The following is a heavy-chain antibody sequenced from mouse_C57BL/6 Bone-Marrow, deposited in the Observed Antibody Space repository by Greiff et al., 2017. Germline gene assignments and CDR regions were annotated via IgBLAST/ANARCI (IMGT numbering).Heavy chain of an antibody. CDR1: GYTFTSYW. V-gene: IGHV1-69*01. CDR3: ARFGNYGGFAY. J-gene: IGHJ3*01. Sequence: QVQLQQPGAELVMPGASVKLSCKASGYTFTSYWMHWVKQRPGQGLEWIGEIDPSDSYTNYNQKFTGKSTLTVAKSSSTAYMQLSSLTSEDSAVYYCARFGNYGGFAYWGQGTLVTVSA. D-gene: IGHD2-1*01. CDR2: IDPSDSYT.